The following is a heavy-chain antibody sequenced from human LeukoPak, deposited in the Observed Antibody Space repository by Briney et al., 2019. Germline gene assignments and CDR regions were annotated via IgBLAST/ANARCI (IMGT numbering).Heavy chain of an antibody. V-gene: IGHV3-23*01. CDR1: GFTFSNYV. CDR2: ISGSGDST. Sequence: GGSLRLSCAASGFTFSNYVMSWVRQAPGKGLEWVSAISGSGDSTYYADSVKGRFTISRDNSKNTLYLQMNSLRAEDTAVYYCAKDPDSSGYLEYFQHWGQGTLVTVSS. D-gene: IGHD3-22*01. J-gene: IGHJ1*01. CDR3: AKDPDSSGYLEYFQH.